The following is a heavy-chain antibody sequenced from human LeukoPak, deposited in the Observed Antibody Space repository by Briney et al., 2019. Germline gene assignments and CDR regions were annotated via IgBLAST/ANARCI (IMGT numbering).Heavy chain of an antibody. D-gene: IGHD3-10*01. CDR3: ARRGYYYGSGSYY. CDR1: GGSISSYY. CDR2: IYSTGSA. V-gene: IGHV4-4*07. Sequence: PSETLSLTCTVSGGSISSYYWSWIRQPAGKRLERIGRIYSTGSANYNPSLKSRVTISVDTSKNQFSLKLSSVTAADTAVYYCARRGYYYGSGSYYWGQGTLVTVSS. J-gene: IGHJ4*02.